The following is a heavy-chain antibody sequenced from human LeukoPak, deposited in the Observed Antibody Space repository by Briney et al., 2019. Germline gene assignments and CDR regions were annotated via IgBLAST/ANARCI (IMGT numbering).Heavy chain of an antibody. Sequence: ASVKVSCKASGYTFTNYGINWVRQAPGQGLEWMGWISAYNGNTNYTQILQGRVTMATDTTTSTAYMELRSLRSDDTAVYYCAREMDDIVVVPAAGGFDYWGQGTLVTVSS. D-gene: IGHD2-2*01. CDR1: GYTFTNYG. CDR3: AREMDDIVVVPAAGGFDY. J-gene: IGHJ4*02. CDR2: ISAYNGNT. V-gene: IGHV1-18*01.